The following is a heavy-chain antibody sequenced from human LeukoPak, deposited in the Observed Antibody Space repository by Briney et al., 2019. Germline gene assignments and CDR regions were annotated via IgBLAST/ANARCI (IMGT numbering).Heavy chain of an antibody. CDR2: ISAYNGNT. CDR3: ARGRSGIYSSGRYLDFGY. CDR1: GYTFTSYG. V-gene: IGHV1-18*01. J-gene: IGHJ4*02. D-gene: IGHD6-19*01. Sequence: ASVKVSCKASGYTFTSYGISWVRQAPGQGLEWMGLISAYNGNTNYAQKLQGRVTMTTDTSTSTAYMELRSLRSDDTAVYYCARGRSGIYSSGRYLDFGYWGQGTLVTVSS.